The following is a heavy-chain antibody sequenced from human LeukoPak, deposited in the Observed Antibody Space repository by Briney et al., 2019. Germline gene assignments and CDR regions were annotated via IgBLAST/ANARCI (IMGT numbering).Heavy chain of an antibody. CDR3: ARDPGAAAGRGTGFDY. Sequence: GASVKVSCKASGGTFSSYAISWVRQAPGQGLEWMGGIIPIFGTANYAQKFQGRATITADESTSTAYMELSSLRSEDTAVYYCARDPGAAAGRGTGFDYWGQGTLVTVSS. CDR2: IIPIFGTA. CDR1: GGTFSSYA. D-gene: IGHD6-13*01. J-gene: IGHJ4*02. V-gene: IGHV1-69*13.